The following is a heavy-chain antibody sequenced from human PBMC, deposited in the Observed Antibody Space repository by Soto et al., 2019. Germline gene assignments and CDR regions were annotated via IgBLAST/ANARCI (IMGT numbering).Heavy chain of an antibody. CDR3: ARGLEDDILTGYNWFDP. J-gene: IGHJ5*02. CDR2: INHSGST. V-gene: IGHV4-34*01. CDR1: GGSFSGYY. D-gene: IGHD3-9*01. Sequence: SETLSLTCAVYGGSFSGYYWSWIRQPPGKGLEWIGEINHSGSTNYNPSLKSRVTISVDTSKSQFSLKLSSVTAADTAVYYCARGLEDDILTGYNWFDPWGQGTLVTVSS.